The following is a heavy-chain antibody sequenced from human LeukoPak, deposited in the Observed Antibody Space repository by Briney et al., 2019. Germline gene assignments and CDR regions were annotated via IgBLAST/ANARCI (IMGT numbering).Heavy chain of an antibody. CDR1: GFTFSSYA. J-gene: IGHJ3*02. V-gene: IGHV3-30-3*01. CDR2: ISYDGSNK. CDR3: ARDASRAAAGNDAFDI. D-gene: IGHD6-13*01. Sequence: GGSLRLSCAASGFTFSSYAMHWVRQAPGKGLEWVAVISYDGSNKYYADSVKGRFTISRDNSKNTLYLQMNSLRAEDTAVYYCARDASRAAAGNDAFDIWGQGTMVTVSS.